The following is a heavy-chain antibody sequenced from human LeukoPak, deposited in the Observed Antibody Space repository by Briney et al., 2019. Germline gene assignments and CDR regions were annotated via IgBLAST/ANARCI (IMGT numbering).Heavy chain of an antibody. J-gene: IGHJ4*02. D-gene: IGHD3-22*01. CDR1: GFTFSSYS. CDR3: AGDPLYYYDSSGYSAEDN. CDR2: ISSSSSYI. Sequence: GGSLRLSCAASGFTFSSYSMNWVRQAPGKGLEWVSSISSSSSYIYYADSVKGRFTISRDNAKNSLYLQMNSLRAEDTAVYYCAGDPLYYYDSSGYSAEDNWGQGTLVTVSS. V-gene: IGHV3-21*01.